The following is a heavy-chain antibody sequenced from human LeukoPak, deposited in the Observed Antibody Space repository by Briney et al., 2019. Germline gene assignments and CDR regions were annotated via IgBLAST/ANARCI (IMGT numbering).Heavy chain of an antibody. CDR1: GYTFTGYY. Sequence: GASVKVSCKASGYTFTGYYMHWVRQAPGQGREWMGWINPNSGGTNYAQKFQGRVTMTRDTSISTAYMELSRLRSDDTAVYYCARDRKAYYYYGMDVWGQGTTVTVSS. J-gene: IGHJ6*02. V-gene: IGHV1-2*02. CDR3: ARDRKAYYYYGMDV. CDR2: INPNSGGT.